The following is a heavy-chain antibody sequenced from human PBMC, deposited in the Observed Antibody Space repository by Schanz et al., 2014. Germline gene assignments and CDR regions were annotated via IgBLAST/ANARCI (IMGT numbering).Heavy chain of an antibody. J-gene: IGHJ6*02. CDR2: ISYDGSNK. CDR1: GFTFSNFA. Sequence: QVQLVESGGGVVQPGRSLRLSCAASGFTFSNFAIHWVRQAPGKGLEWVGVISYDGSNKDYADSVKGRFTISRDNSKNELYLKMDCMRAENTAVDYSARDWQPLVGRIGYYSGMDVWGQGTTVTVSS. CDR3: ARDWQPLVGRIGYYSGMDV. D-gene: IGHD6-13*01. V-gene: IGHV3-30*04.